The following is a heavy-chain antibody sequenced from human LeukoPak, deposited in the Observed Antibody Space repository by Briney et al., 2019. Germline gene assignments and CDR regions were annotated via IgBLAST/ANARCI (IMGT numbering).Heavy chain of an antibody. D-gene: IGHD3-22*01. CDR3: ARGGYYYDSSGEYFQH. J-gene: IGHJ1*01. CDR2: MNPNSGNT. Sequence: GASVKVSCTASGYTFTSYDINWVRQATGQGLEWMGWMNPNSGNTGYAQKFQGRITITRNTSISTAYMELSSLRSEDTAVYYCARGGYYYDSSGEYFQHWGQGTLVTVSS. CDR1: GYTFTSYD. V-gene: IGHV1-8*01.